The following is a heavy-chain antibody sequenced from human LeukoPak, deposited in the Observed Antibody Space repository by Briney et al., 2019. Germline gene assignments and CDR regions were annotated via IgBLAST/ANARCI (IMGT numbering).Heavy chain of an antibody. V-gene: IGHV3-7*01. CDR1: GFTFSTYW. Sequence: GGSLRLSCAASGFTFSTYWMGWVRQAPGKGLEWVANIKQDGSEEYYVDSVKGRFTISRDNAKNSLYLQMNSLRAEDTAVYYCARESPYSARGQPADYWGQGTLVTVSS. CDR3: ARESPYSARGQPADY. D-gene: IGHD6-6*01. J-gene: IGHJ4*02. CDR2: IKQDGSEE.